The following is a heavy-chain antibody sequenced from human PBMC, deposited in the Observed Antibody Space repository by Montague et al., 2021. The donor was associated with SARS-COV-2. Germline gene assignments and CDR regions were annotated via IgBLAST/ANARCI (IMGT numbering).Heavy chain of an antibody. D-gene: IGHD3-16*02. CDR1: GASISSSENS. CDR2: IFYSGTT. J-gene: IGHJ4*02. V-gene: IGHV4-39*01. Sequence: SETLFLTRTVSGASISSSENSWGWIRQSPGKGLEWFGSIFYSGTTYFNPSLRSRIAISVDTSKNQFSLKVTSVTAADTAVYYCARHVTFGGVVVALDYWGQGHLVSVSS. CDR3: ARHVTFGGVVVALDY.